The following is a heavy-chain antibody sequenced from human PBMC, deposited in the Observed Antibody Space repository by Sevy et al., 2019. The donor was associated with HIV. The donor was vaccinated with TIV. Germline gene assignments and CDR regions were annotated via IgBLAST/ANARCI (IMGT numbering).Heavy chain of an antibody. CDR1: GFTFSSYG. J-gene: IGHJ6*02. Sequence: GGSLRLSCAASGFTFSSYGMHWVRQAPGKGLEWVAFIRYDGSNKYYADSVKGRFTISRDNSKNTLYLKMNSLRAEDTAVYYCAKEPHVVAAMYYYYGMDVWGQGTTVTVSS. D-gene: IGHD2-15*01. CDR2: IRYDGSNK. V-gene: IGHV3-30*02. CDR3: AKEPHVVAAMYYYYGMDV.